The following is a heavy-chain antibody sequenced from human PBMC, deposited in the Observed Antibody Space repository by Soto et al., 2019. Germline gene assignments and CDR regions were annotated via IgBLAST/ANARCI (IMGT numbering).Heavy chain of an antibody. Sequence: PSQTLSLTCAISGDSVSRNSAAWNWIRQSPSRGLEWLGRTYYRSKWYNDYAVSVKSRITINPDTSKNQFSLQLNSVTPEDTAVYYCARGLWTAAGIVYYYGMDVWGQGTTVTVSS. D-gene: IGHD6-13*01. CDR1: GDSVSRNSAA. V-gene: IGHV6-1*01. J-gene: IGHJ6*02. CDR2: TYYRSKWYN. CDR3: ARGLWTAAGIVYYYGMDV.